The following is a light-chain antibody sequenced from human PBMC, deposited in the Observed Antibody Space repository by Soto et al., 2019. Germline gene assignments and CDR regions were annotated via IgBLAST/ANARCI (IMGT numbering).Light chain of an antibody. V-gene: IGKV3-20*01. J-gene: IGKJ1*01. CDR1: QSVTSGY. CDR2: GAS. Sequence: EIVLTQSPGTLSLSPGDMATLSCRASQSVTSGYLAWYQQRPGQAPRLLIYGASSRATGIPDRFSGSGSGTDFSRIISRLQPEDFAVYYCQQYAGPPLTFGQGTTVEIK. CDR3: QQYAGPPLT.